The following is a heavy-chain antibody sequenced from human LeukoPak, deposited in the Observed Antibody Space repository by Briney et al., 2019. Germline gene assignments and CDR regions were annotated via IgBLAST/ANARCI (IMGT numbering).Heavy chain of an antibody. CDR2: IYYNGNT. Sequence: SETLSLTCTVSGGSISSYYWSWIRQPPGKGLEWIGYIYYNGNTNYNPSLKSRVTISVDTSKNQFSLKLSSVTAADTAVYYCARPGAGGTGLYYFDYWGQGTLVTVSS. J-gene: IGHJ4*02. V-gene: IGHV4-59*08. CDR1: GGSISSYY. CDR3: ARPGAGGTGLYYFDY. D-gene: IGHD6-13*01.